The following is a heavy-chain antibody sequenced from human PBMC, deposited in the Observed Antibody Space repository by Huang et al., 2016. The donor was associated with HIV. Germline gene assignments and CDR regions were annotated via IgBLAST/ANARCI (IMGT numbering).Heavy chain of an antibody. CDR3: TRDSNTGPGSRF. CDR1: GFPFSRYW. Sequence: EVQLVESGGGLVQPGGSLRLSCAASGFPFSRYWIHWVRQAPGKGLEWVSRINSDGTTTNYADSVKGRFTISRDNAKNTLYLQMNSRRVEDTAVYYCTRDSNTGPGSRFWGQGTLVTVSS. CDR2: INSDGTTT. V-gene: IGHV3-74*01. J-gene: IGHJ4*02. D-gene: IGHD1-1*01.